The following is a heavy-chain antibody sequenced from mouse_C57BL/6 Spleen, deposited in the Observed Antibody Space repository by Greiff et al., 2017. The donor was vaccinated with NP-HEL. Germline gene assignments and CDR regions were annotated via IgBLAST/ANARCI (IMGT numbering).Heavy chain of an antibody. D-gene: IGHD2-3*01. CDR2: ISSGSSTI. CDR3: ARGHDGDYAMDY. J-gene: IGHJ4*01. Sequence: EVKLVESGGGLVKPGGSLKLSCAASGFTFSDYGMHWVRQAPEKGLEWVAYISSGSSTIYYADTVKGRFTISRDNAKNTLFLQMTSLRSEDTAMYYCARGHDGDYAMDYWGQGTSVTVSS. V-gene: IGHV5-17*01. CDR1: GFTFSDYG.